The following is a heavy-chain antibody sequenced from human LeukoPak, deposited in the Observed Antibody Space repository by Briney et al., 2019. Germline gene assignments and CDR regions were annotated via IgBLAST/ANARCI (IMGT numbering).Heavy chain of an antibody. D-gene: IGHD6-19*01. CDR1: GFTFSNAW. Sequence: PGGSLRLSCAASGFTFSNAWMSWVRQAPGKGLDWLSYISSSGSTIYYADSVKGRFTMSRDNAKNLLYLQMNSLRDEDTAMYYCARVSAPGTSGWYFGYWGQGTLATVSS. J-gene: IGHJ4*02. CDR3: ARVSAPGTSGWYFGY. V-gene: IGHV3-48*02. CDR2: ISSSGSTI.